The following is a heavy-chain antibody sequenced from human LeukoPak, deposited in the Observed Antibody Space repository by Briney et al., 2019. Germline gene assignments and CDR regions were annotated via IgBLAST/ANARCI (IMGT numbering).Heavy chain of an antibody. CDR2: IYYTGGT. V-gene: IGHV4-39*07. Sequence: SETLSLTCSVSGGSTTTSSYYWGWIRQPPEKGLEWIGSIYYTGGTHYSPSLKSRVTMSVDTSKNQFSLKLSSVTAADTAVYYCARVAIDCSSTSCPPKMDVWGKGTTVTVSS. J-gene: IGHJ6*04. CDR3: ARVAIDCSSTSCPPKMDV. CDR1: GGSTTTSSYY. D-gene: IGHD2-2*01.